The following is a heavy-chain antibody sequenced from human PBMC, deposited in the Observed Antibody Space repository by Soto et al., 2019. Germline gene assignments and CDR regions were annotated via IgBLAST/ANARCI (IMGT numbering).Heavy chain of an antibody. CDR3: ARARPPQRWLPRVDAFDI. CDR1: GYTFTSYD. Sequence: QVQLVQSGAEVKKPGASVKVSCKASGYTFTSYDINWVRQATGQGLEWMGWMNPNSGNTGYAQKFQGRVTMTRNTSISTAYMELSSLRSEDTAVYYCARARPPQRWLPRVDAFDIWGQGTMVTVSS. D-gene: IGHD5-12*01. J-gene: IGHJ3*02. V-gene: IGHV1-8*01. CDR2: MNPNSGNT.